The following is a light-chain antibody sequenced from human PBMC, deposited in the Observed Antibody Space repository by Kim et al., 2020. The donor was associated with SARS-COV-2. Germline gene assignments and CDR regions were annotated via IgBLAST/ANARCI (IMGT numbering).Light chain of an antibody. J-gene: IGKJ3*01. V-gene: IGKV3-20*01. Sequence: EVVLTQSPGTLSLSPGERATLSCRASQSLRANHLAWYQRKPGQAPRLLIYRTSIRATGIPDRFSGSGSGTDFTLTITRLEPEDFAVYHCQQYVGSSFTFGPGTKVDIK. CDR2: RTS. CDR3: QQYVGSSFT. CDR1: QSLRANH.